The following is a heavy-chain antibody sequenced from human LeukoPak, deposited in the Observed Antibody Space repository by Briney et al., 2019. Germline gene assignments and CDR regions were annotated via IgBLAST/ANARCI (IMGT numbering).Heavy chain of an antibody. CDR2: INPSGGST. J-gene: IGHJ4*02. V-gene: IGHV1-46*01. CDR1: GYSSTSYY. Sequence: ASVKVSCKASGYSSTSYYMHWVRQAPGQGLEWMGIINPSGGSTSFAQKFQGRVTMTRDTPTTTVYMELSGLRSEDTAVYYCARDIPYEVSFGGLTVMGSFVLDYWGQGTLVTVSS. D-gene: IGHD3-16*02. CDR3: ARDIPYEVSFGGLTVMGSFVLDY.